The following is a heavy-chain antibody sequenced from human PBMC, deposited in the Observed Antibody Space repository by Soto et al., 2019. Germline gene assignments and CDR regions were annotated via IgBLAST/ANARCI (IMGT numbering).Heavy chain of an antibody. CDR2: LIPVFGSP. CDR1: GGTFSKDA. Sequence: QVQLVQSGAEVKKPGSSVTVSCKTSGGTFSKDAINWVRQAPGQGLEWMGLLIPVFGSPIYAQKFQGRIRITADEPTSTAFMDLSSLRSEDTAVYYCTRVLGYTFEPGKSRSCALDVWGQGTTVSVSS. V-gene: IGHV1-69*01. D-gene: IGHD5-18*01. J-gene: IGHJ6*02. CDR3: TRVLGYTFEPGKSRSCALDV.